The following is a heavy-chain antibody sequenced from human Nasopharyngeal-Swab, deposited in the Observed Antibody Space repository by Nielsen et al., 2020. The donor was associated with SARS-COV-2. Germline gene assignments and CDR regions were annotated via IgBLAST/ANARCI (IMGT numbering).Heavy chain of an antibody. CDR1: GFTLSDFG. CDR2: ISYDGNTK. CDR3: AREDGLDV. J-gene: IGHJ6*02. Sequence: GGSLRLSCAASGFTLSDFGLHWVRQAPGKGLEWAAAISYDGNTKYYADYAKGRFTISRDNALYLEMKSLRVEDTGVYYCAREDGLDVWGQGTTVTVSS. V-gene: IGHV3-30*03.